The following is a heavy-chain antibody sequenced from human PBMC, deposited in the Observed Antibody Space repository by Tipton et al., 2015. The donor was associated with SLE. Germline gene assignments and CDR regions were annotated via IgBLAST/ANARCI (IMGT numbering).Heavy chain of an antibody. V-gene: IGHV4-59*12. CDR3: ARGIWVTQGRWFDP. Sequence: TLSLTCTVSGGSISSYYWSWIRQPPGKGLEWIGYIYYSGGTNYNPSLKSRVTISVDTSKNQFSLKLSSVTAADTAVYYCARGIWVTQGRWFDPWGQGTLVTVSS. J-gene: IGHJ5*02. D-gene: IGHD4-23*01. CDR2: IYYSGGT. CDR1: GGSISSYY.